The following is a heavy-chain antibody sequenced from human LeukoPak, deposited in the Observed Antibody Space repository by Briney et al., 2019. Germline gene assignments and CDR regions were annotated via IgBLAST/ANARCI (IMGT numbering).Heavy chain of an antibody. CDR2: INSNGYTI. D-gene: IGHD5-12*01. J-gene: IGHJ4*02. CDR3: ARDRRTPHSAYDWGHLDY. V-gene: IGHV3-11*01. CDR1: GFNFGDYY. Sequence: GGSLRLSCAASGFNFGDYYMTWIRQAPGKGLEWIAYINSNGYTIYYTDSVKGRFTISRDNDNNSLYLQMNGLRADDTAIYYCARDRRTPHSAYDWGHLDYWGQGIPVTVSS.